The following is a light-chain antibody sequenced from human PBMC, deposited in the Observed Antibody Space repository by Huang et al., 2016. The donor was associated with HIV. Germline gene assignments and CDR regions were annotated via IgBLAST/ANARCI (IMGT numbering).Light chain of an antibody. CDR3: QQYNNWPYT. J-gene: IGKJ2*01. CDR2: GTS. Sequence: EIVMTQSPATLSVSPGERATLSCRASQSVSRNLAWHQQKPGQAPRLLIYGTSTRATGIPARFSGSGSGTEFTLTISSLQSEDFVVYYCQQYNNWPYTFGQGTKLEIK. V-gene: IGKV3-15*01. CDR1: QSVSRN.